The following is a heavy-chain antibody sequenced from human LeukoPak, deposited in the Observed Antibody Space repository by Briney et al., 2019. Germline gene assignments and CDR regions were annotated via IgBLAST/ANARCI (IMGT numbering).Heavy chain of an antibody. CDR3: VRDRELTY. D-gene: IGHD1-26*01. CDR1: GGSISIYY. CDR2: IYNSGST. J-gene: IGHJ4*02. Sequence: PSETLSLTCTVSGGSISIYYWSWIRQPPGKGLEWIGYIYNSGSTSYNPSLRSRVTISVDTSKNQFSLKLNSVTAADTAVYYCVRDRELTYWSQGTLVTVSS. V-gene: IGHV4-59*01.